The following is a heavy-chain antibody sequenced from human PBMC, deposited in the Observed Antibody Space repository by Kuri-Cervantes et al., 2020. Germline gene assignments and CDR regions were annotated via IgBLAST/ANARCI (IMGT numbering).Heavy chain of an antibody. Sequence: GGSLRLSCAASGFTFSSYAMHWVRQAPGKGLEWVAVISYDGSNKYYADSVKGRFTIPRDNSKNTLYLQMNSLRAEDTAVYYCAREIMVGWLQHTYGMDVWGQGTTVTVSS. CDR1: GFTFSSYA. D-gene: IGHD5-24*01. V-gene: IGHV3-30-3*01. J-gene: IGHJ6*02. CDR3: AREIMVGWLQHTYGMDV. CDR2: ISYDGSNK.